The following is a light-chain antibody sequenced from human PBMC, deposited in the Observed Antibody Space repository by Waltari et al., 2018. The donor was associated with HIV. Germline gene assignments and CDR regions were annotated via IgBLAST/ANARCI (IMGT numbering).Light chain of an antibody. V-gene: IGLV2-11*01. Sequence: QSALTQPRSVSGSPGQSVTISCTGTSSAVGGYNYVSWYQQHPGKAPKLMIYDVSKRPSGVPDRFSGSKSGNTASLTISGLQADDEADYYCCSYAGSRVFGGGTKLTVL. J-gene: IGLJ2*01. CDR3: CSYAGSRV. CDR1: SSAVGGYNY. CDR2: DVS.